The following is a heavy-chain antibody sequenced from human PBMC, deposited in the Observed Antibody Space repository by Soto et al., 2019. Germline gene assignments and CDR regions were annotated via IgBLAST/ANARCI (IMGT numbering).Heavy chain of an antibody. V-gene: IGHV3-21*01. J-gene: IGHJ4*02. CDR1: GFTFSSYA. D-gene: IGHD6-6*01. CDR3: ARDYSASSLDY. Sequence: GGSLRLSCAASGFTFSSYAMSWVRQAPGKGLEWVSSIGGRSTYIYYADSLKGRFTISRDNAKNALYLQMDSLRAEDTAVYYCARDYSASSLDYWGQGTLVTVSS. CDR2: IGGRSTYI.